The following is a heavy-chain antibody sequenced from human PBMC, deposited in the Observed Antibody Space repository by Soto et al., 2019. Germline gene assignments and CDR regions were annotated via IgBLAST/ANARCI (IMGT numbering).Heavy chain of an antibody. CDR3: ARRESGSGSYVYNYYYYYMDV. V-gene: IGHV1-8*01. CDR1: GYTFTSYD. D-gene: IGHD3-10*01. Sequence: ASVKVSCKASGYTFTSYDINWVRQATGQGLEWMGWMNPNSGNTGYAQKFQGRVTMTRNTSISTAYMELSSLRSEDTAVYYCARRESGSGSYVYNYYYYYMDVWGKGTTVTVSS. J-gene: IGHJ6*03. CDR2: MNPNSGNT.